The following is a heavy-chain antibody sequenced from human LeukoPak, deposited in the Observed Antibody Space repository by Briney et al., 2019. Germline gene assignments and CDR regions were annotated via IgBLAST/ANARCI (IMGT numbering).Heavy chain of an antibody. CDR2: MNPNSGNT. D-gene: IGHD1-26*01. CDR1: EYTFTSYD. V-gene: IGHV1-8*01. J-gene: IGHJ4*02. CDR3: ATWNSGRNLLLDY. Sequence: ASVKVSCKASEYTFTSYDINWVRQATGQGLEWMGWMNPNSGNTGYAQKFQGRVTMTRNTSISTAYMELSSLRSEDTAVYYCATWNSGRNLLLDYWGQGTLVTVSS.